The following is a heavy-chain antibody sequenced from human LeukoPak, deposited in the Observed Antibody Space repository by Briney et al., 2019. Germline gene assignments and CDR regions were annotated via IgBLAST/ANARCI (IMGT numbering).Heavy chain of an antibody. V-gene: IGHV5-51*01. CDR1: GYSFTSYW. Sequence: GGSLKISCKGSGYSFTSYWIGWVRQMPGKGLEWMGIIYPGDSDTRYSPSFQGQVTISADKSISTAYLQWSSLKASDTAMYYCARTYYDSSGYYSAYYFDYWGQGTLVTVSS. D-gene: IGHD3-22*01. J-gene: IGHJ4*02. CDR2: IYPGDSDT. CDR3: ARTYYDSSGYYSAYYFDY.